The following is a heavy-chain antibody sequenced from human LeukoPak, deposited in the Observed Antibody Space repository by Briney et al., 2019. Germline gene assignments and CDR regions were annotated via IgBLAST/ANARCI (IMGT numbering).Heavy chain of an antibody. CDR3: ARVNGIVSF. CDR2: INHSGST. Sequence: SETLSLTCAVYGGSFSRYYWSWIRQPPGKGLEWIGEINHSGSTNYNPSLKSRVTISVDTSKNQFSLKLSSVTAADTAVYYCARVNGIVSFWGQGTLVTVSS. D-gene: IGHD2/OR15-2a*01. J-gene: IGHJ4*02. V-gene: IGHV4-34*01. CDR1: GGSFSRYY.